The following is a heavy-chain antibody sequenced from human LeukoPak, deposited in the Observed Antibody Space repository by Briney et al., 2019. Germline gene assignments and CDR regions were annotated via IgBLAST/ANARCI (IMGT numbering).Heavy chain of an antibody. J-gene: IGHJ6*04. CDR3: ERAPAGYYGNYYYYGMDV. CDR2: ISSSGSTI. D-gene: IGHD3-9*01. CDR1: GFTFSSYE. Sequence: GGSLRLSCAASGFTFSSYEMNWVRRAPGKGLEWVSYISSSGSTIYYADSVKGRFTISRDNAKNSLYLQMNSLRAEDTAVYYRERAPAGYYGNYYYYGMDVWGKGTTVTVSS. V-gene: IGHV3-48*03.